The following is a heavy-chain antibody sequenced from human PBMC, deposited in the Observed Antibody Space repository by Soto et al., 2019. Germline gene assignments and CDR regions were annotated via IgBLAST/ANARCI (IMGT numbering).Heavy chain of an antibody. Sequence: ASVKVPCKASGYTFTTDGISWVRQAPGQGLEWMGWISTYSGDTSYAQRFQGRVTLTTDTSTTTAYMELRSLRSDDTAVYYCARDWSALTLPDVWGQGTTVTVSS. D-gene: IGHD3-3*01. CDR2: ISTYSGDT. V-gene: IGHV1-18*04. CDR1: GYTFTTDG. CDR3: ARDWSALTLPDV. J-gene: IGHJ6*02.